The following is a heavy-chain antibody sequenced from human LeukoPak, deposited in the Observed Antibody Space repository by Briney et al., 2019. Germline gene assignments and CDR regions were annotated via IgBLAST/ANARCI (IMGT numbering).Heavy chain of an antibody. CDR2: IYPGDSDT. Sequence: GESLKISCKGSGYSFTSYWIGWVRQMPGKGLEWMGIIYPGDSDTRYSPSFQGQVTISADKSISTAYLQWSSLKASDTAMYYCARLVVVPAANVYYYYYGMDIWGQGTTVTVSS. J-gene: IGHJ6*02. CDR3: ARLVVVPAANVYYYYYGMDI. V-gene: IGHV5-51*01. CDR1: GYSFTSYW. D-gene: IGHD2-2*01.